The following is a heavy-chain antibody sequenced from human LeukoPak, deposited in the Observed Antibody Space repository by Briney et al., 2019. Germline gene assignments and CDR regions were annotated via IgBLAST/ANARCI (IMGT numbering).Heavy chain of an antibody. V-gene: IGHV1-18*01. CDR1: GYTFTSYG. D-gene: IGHD5-18*01. J-gene: IGHJ4*02. CDR2: ISAYNGST. CDR3: ARDRRSGYSYGPGIFDY. Sequence: ASVKVSCKASGYTFTSYGISWVRQAPGQGLEWMGWISAYNGSTNYAQKLQGRVTMTTDTSTSTAYMELRSLRSDDTAVYYCARDRRSGYSYGPGIFDYWGQGTLVTVSS.